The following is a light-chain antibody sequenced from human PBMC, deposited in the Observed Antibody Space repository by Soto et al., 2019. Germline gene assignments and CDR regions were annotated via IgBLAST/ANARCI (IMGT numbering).Light chain of an antibody. Sequence: QSALTQPASVSGSPGQSITISCTGTNSDVGGYNYVSWYQQHPGKAPKLMIYDVNNRPSGVSNRFSGSKSGNTASLTISGLQAEDEADYYCNSYTSSSTHVVFGGGTKVTV. CDR3: NSYTSSSTHVV. J-gene: IGLJ2*01. CDR2: DVN. CDR1: NSDVGGYNY. V-gene: IGLV2-14*01.